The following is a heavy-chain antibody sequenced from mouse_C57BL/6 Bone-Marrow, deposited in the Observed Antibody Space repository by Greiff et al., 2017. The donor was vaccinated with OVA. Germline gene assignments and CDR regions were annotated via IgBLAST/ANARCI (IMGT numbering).Heavy chain of an antibody. Sequence: VQLQQSGPGLVKPSQSLSLTCSVTGYSITSGYYWNWIRQFPGNKLEWMGYISYDGSNNYNPSLKNRISITRDTSKNQFFLKLNSVTTEETATYYCARELYAMDYWGQGTSVTVSS. V-gene: IGHV3-6*01. CDR2: ISYDGSN. CDR1: GYSITSGYY. J-gene: IGHJ4*01. CDR3: ARELYAMDY.